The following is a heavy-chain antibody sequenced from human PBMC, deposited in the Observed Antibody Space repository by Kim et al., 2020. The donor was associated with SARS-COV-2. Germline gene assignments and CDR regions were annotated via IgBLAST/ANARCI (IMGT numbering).Heavy chain of an antibody. V-gene: IGHV4-31*03. CDR3: AREHYASRTSSRMFDY. CDR2: IYNSVST. J-gene: IGHJ4*02. Sequence: SETLSLTCSVSGDSVNSRIYYWSWIRQHPEKGLEWIGYIYNSVSTHYNPSLTSRVTISDDTSKNQFSLKLTSATAADTAVYYCAREHYASRTSSRMFDYWGQGTLVTVSS. CDR1: GDSVNSRIYY. D-gene: IGHD3-10*01.